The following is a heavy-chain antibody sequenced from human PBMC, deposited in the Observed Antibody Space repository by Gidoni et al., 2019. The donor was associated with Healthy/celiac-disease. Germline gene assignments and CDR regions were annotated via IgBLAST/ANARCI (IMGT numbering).Heavy chain of an antibody. CDR3: ARYDFWSGYPANYYYYGMDV. D-gene: IGHD3-3*01. V-gene: IGHV2-26*01. J-gene: IGHJ6*02. CDR1: GFSLSNARMG. Sequence: QVTLKESGPVLVKPTETLTLTCTVSGFSLSNARMGVSWIRQPPGKALEWLAHIFSNDEKSYSTSLNSRLTISKDTSKSQVVLTMTNMDPVDTATYYCARYDFWSGYPANYYYYGMDVWGQGTTVTVSS. CDR2: IFSNDEK.